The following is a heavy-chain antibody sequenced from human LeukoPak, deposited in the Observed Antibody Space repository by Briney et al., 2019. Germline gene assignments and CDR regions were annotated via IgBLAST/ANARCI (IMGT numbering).Heavy chain of an antibody. J-gene: IGHJ4*02. D-gene: IGHD3-3*01. Sequence: GGSLRLSCEASGFSFNYYAMSWVRQAPGKGLEWVSAISGSGGSTYYADSVKGRFTISRDNSKNTLYLQMNSLRAEDTAVYYCAKESDFWSGYSGFVDYWGQGTLVTVSS. CDR1: GFSFNYYA. V-gene: IGHV3-23*01. CDR3: AKESDFWSGYSGFVDY. CDR2: ISGSGGST.